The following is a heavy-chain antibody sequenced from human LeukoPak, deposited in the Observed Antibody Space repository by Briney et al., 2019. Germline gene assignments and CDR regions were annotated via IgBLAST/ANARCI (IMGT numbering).Heavy chain of an antibody. Sequence: PSETLSLTCAVYGGSFSGYYWSWIRQPPGKGLEWIGEINHSGSTNYNPSLKSRVTISVDTSKNQFSLKLSSVTAADTAVYYCARGLYYDYVWGRLNGMDVWGQGTTVTVSS. J-gene: IGHJ6*02. D-gene: IGHD3-16*01. V-gene: IGHV4-34*01. CDR3: ARGLYYDYVWGRLNGMDV. CDR1: GGSFSGYY. CDR2: INHSGST.